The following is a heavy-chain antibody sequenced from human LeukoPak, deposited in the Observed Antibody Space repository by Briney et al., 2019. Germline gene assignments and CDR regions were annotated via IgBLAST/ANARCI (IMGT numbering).Heavy chain of an antibody. CDR2: IKSDGSST. CDR1: GFTVSNNY. D-gene: IGHD1-26*01. J-gene: IGHJ4*02. V-gene: IGHV3-74*01. Sequence: PGGSLRLSCAASGFTVSNNYMSWVRQAPGKGLVWVSRIKSDGSSTTYADSVKGRFTISRDNAKNTLYLQMSSLRAEDTAVYYCARSTYSGSSYDCWGQGTLVTVSS. CDR3: ARSTYSGSSYDC.